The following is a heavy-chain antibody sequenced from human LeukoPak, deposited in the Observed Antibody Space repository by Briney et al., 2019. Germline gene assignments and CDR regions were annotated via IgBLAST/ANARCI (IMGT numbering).Heavy chain of an antibody. Sequence: GGSLRPSCAASGFTFDDYAMHWVRQAPGKGLEWVSAISGSGGSTYYADSVKGRFTISRDNSKNTLYLQMNSLRAEDTAVYYCAKDRRPSRVVVAATLGGGFDYWGQGTLVTVSS. D-gene: IGHD2-15*01. V-gene: IGHV3-23*01. CDR1: GFTFDDYA. CDR2: ISGSGGST. CDR3: AKDRRPSRVVVAATLGGGFDY. J-gene: IGHJ4*02.